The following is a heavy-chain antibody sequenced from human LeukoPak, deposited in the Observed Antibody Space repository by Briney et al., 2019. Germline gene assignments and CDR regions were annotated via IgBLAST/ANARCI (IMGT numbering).Heavy chain of an antibody. V-gene: IGHV3-21*01. J-gene: IGHJ4*02. CDR1: GFTFSGYS. CDR3: ARRGYRD. Sequence: PGGSLRLSCAASGFTFSGYSISWVRQAPGKGLEWVSSISSASGYMFYADSVKGRFTISRDNAKNSLYLQMNSLRAEDTAVYYCARRGYRDWGQGTLVTVSS. D-gene: IGHD1-1*01. CDR2: ISSASGYM.